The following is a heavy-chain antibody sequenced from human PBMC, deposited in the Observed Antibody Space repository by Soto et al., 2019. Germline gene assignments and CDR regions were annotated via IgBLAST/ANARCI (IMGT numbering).Heavy chain of an antibody. V-gene: IGHV4-59*08. D-gene: IGHD3-9*01. CDR1: GDSINGYY. CDR3: ARRARFDGLEWFDP. CDR2: IYYSGST. J-gene: IGHJ5*02. Sequence: PSETLSLTCTISGDSINGYYWSWIRQPPGKGLEWIGYIYYSGSTNYNPSLKSRVTISVDTSKNQFSLKLSSVTAADTAVYYCARRARFDGLEWFDPWGQGTLVTVSS.